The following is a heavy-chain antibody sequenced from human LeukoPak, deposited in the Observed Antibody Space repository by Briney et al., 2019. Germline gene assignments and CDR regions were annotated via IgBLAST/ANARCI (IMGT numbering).Heavy chain of an antibody. V-gene: IGHV4-59*01. CDR3: ARGLSSTTSYDI. D-gene: IGHD2-2*01. CDR1: GASFSSYY. J-gene: IGHJ3*02. CDR2: IYYSGST. Sequence: SETLSLTCTVSGASFSSYYWNWIRQPPGKGLEWIGYIYYSGSTNYNPSLKSRVTISIDTSKNQFSLKLSSVTAADTAVYYCARGLSSTTSYDIWGQGTLVTVPS.